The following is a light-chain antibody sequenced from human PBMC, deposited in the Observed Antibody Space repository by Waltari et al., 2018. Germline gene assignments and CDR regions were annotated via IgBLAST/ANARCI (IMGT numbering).Light chain of an antibody. V-gene: IGKV1-39*01. J-gene: IGKJ1*01. CDR1: QIISTN. Sequence: IQMTQSPSSLSASVGDTVTITCRSSQIISTNLNWYQQKPGRAPKLLIYSASSLQSGVPSRFSGSRSGPDFSLSISNIQPEDFATYYCQQSYITPLTFGQGTRVEI. CDR3: QQSYITPLT. CDR2: SAS.